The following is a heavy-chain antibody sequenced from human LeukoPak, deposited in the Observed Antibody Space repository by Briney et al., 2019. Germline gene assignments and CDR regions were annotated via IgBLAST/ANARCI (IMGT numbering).Heavy chain of an antibody. CDR3: ARGFWSGYYFDY. D-gene: IGHD3-3*01. V-gene: IGHV1-69*05. Sequence: ASVKVSCKASGGTFSSYAISWVRHAPGQGLEWMGRIIPIFGTANYAQKFQGRVTITTDESTSTAYMELSSLRSEDTAVYYCARGFWSGYYFDYWGQGTLVTVSS. CDR2: IIPIFGTA. J-gene: IGHJ4*02. CDR1: GGTFSSYA.